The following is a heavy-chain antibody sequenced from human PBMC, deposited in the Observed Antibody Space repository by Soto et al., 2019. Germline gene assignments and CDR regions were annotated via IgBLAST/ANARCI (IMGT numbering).Heavy chain of an antibody. Sequence: QIGGTLRLSCAAHGFTLTTYAMSCARQPPGKGLEWVSSMNAAGSSTSHADSVKGRFTTSRDNSKNTVYLVMNSLRVEDTAVYYCACGGEDHYQYGMDVCAQGTTVTGS. CDR2: MNAAGSST. V-gene: IGHV3-23*01. CDR1: GFTLTTYA. D-gene: IGHD2-21*01. CDR3: ACGGEDHYQYGMDV. J-gene: IGHJ6*02.